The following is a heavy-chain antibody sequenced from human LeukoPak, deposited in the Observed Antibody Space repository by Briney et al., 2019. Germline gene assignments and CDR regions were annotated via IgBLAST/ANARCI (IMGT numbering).Heavy chain of an antibody. J-gene: IGHJ4*02. CDR3: ARLQIAAAGSRGVSDY. CDR2: IYYSGST. CDR1: GGSITSYY. Sequence: SETLSLTCTVSGGSITSYYWSWIRQPPGKGLEWIAYIYYSGSTNYNPSLKSRVTISVDTSKNQFSLKLSSVTAADTAVYYCARLQIAAAGSRGVSDYWGQGTLVTVSS. D-gene: IGHD6-13*01. V-gene: IGHV4-59*01.